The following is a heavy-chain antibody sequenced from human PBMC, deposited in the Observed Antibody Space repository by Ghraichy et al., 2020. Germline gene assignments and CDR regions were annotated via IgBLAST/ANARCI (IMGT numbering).Heavy chain of an antibody. D-gene: IGHD3-3*01. J-gene: IGHJ6*02. CDR3: ASAVYDFWSGYYQDGMDV. V-gene: IGHV4-34*01. CDR1: GGSFSGYY. CDR2: INHSGST. Sequence: SETLSLTCAVYGGSFSGYYWSWIRQPPGKGLEWIGEINHSGSTNYNPSLKSRVTISVDTSKNQFSLKLSSVTAADTAVYYCASAVYDFWSGYYQDGMDVWGQGTTVTVSS.